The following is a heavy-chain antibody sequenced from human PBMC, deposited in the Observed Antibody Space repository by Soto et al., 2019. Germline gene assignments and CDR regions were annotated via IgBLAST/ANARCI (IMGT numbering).Heavy chain of an antibody. V-gene: IGHV3-11*01. Sequence: PGGSLRLSCAASGFTFSDYYMSWIRQAPEKGLEWVSYISSSGSTIYYADSVKGRFTISRDNAKNSLYLQMNSLRAEDTAVYYCARALKGYCSSTSCSITDPVWFDPWGQGTLVTVSS. J-gene: IGHJ5*02. D-gene: IGHD2-2*01. CDR1: GFTFSDYY. CDR2: ISSSGSTI. CDR3: ARALKGYCSSTSCSITDPVWFDP.